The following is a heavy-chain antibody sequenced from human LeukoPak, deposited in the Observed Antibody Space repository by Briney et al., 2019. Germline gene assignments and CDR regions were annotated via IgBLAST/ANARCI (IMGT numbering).Heavy chain of an antibody. J-gene: IGHJ6*03. CDR3: ARSGDAVYYYYYMDV. CDR2: ISAYNGNT. D-gene: IGHD4-17*01. V-gene: IGHV1-18*01. Sequence: ASVKVSCKASGYTFTSYGISWVRQAPGQGLEWMGWISAYNGNTNYAQKLQGRVTMTRDMSTSTVYMELSSLRSEDTAVYYCARSGDAVYYYYYMDVWGKGTTVTVSS. CDR1: GYTFTSYG.